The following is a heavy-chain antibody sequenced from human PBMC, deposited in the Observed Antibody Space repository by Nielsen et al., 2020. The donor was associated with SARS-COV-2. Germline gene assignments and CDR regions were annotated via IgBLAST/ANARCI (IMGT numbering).Heavy chain of an antibody. CDR3: ARVTYSSSWGGMDV. CDR1: GGSISSSNW. Sequence: SETLSLTCAVSGGSISSSNWWNWVRQPPGKGLEWIGEIYHSGSTNYNPSLKSRVTISVDKSKNQFSLKLSSVTAADTAVYYCARVTYSSSWGGMDVWGQGTTVTVSS. V-gene: IGHV4-4*02. CDR2: IYHSGST. J-gene: IGHJ6*02. D-gene: IGHD6-13*01.